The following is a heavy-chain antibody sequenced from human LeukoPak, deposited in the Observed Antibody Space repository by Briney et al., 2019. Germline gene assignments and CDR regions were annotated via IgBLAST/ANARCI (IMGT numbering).Heavy chain of an antibody. Sequence: ASVKVSCKASGYTFTSYDINWVRQATGQGLEWMGWMNPNSGSTGYAQKFQGRVTITRNTSISTAYMELSSLRSEDTAVYYCARGVAAAGSLYYYYYYMDVWGKGTTVTVSS. CDR1: GYTFTSYD. D-gene: IGHD6-13*01. CDR3: ARGVAAAGSLYYYYYYMDV. J-gene: IGHJ6*03. V-gene: IGHV1-8*03. CDR2: MNPNSGST.